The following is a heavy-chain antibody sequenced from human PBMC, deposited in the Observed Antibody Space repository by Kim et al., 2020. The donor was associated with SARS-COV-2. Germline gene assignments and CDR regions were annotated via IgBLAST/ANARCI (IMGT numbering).Heavy chain of an antibody. CDR3: AKAGRWPIRSSTSGFDY. V-gene: IGHV3-23*01. CDR1: GFTFSSYA. D-gene: IGHD2-2*01. CDR2: ISGSGGST. Sequence: GGSLRLSCAASGFTFSSYAMSWVRQAPGKGLEWVSAISGSGGSTYYADSVKGRFTISRDNSKNTLYLQMNSLRAEDTAVYYCAKAGRWPIRSSTSGFDYWGQGTLVTVSS. J-gene: IGHJ4*02.